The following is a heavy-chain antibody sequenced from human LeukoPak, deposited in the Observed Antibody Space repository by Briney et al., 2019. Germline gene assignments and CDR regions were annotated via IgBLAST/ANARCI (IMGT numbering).Heavy chain of an antibody. CDR3: ARSLGQDTYGLLGY. J-gene: IGHJ4*02. CDR1: DGAISTNY. CDR2: IYYSGST. V-gene: IGHV4-59*01. Sequence: SGTLSLTCTVSDGAISTNYWNWIRQPPGKGLEWIGSIYYSGSTNYNPSLKSRVTISVDTSKNQFSLKLSSVTAADTAVYYCARSLGQDTYGLLGYWGQGTLVTVSS. D-gene: IGHD5-18*01.